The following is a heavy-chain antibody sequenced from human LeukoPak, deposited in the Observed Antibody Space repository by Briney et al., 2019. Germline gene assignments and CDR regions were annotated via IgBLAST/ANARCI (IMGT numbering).Heavy chain of an antibody. CDR1: GYTFTDYY. V-gene: IGHV1-2*02. Sequence: GSSVKVSCKASGYTFTDYYLHWVRQAPGQGRDWMGWINANSGGTYYAQEFQGRVTMTRDMSISTVYMELSRLTSDDTAVFYCARGMTTVFAFDIWGQGTMVTVS. J-gene: IGHJ3*02. CDR3: ARGMTTVFAFDI. CDR2: INANSGGT. D-gene: IGHD4-17*01.